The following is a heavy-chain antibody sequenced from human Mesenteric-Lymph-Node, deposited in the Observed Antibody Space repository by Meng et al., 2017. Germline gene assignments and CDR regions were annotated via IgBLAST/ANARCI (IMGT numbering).Heavy chain of an antibody. V-gene: IGHV3-48*04. CDR2: ISSSGSTI. CDR1: GFTFSSYW. CDR3: ARESSWYNYYYGMDV. D-gene: IGHD6-13*01. J-gene: IGHJ6*02. Sequence: GESLKISCAASGFTFSSYWMSWVRQAPGKGLEWVSYISSSGSTIYYADSVKGRFTISRDNAKNSLYLQMNSLRAEDTAVYYCARESSWYNYYYGMDVWGQGTTVTVSS.